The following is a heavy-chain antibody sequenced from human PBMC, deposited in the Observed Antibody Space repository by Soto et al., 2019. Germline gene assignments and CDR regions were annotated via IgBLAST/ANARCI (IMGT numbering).Heavy chain of an antibody. Sequence: QVHLVESGGGVVQPGRSLRLSCSTSGFSFITYTMHWVRQAPGKGLEWVAIISSDGSHQYYADSVKGRFTISRDNSRNKLYLQMNSLKAEDTAVYYCARAPYGGHVGRFDSWGQGALVTVSS. D-gene: IGHD5-12*01. V-gene: IGHV3-30*04. CDR1: GFSFITYT. CDR2: ISSDGSHQ. J-gene: IGHJ4*02. CDR3: ARAPYGGHVGRFDS.